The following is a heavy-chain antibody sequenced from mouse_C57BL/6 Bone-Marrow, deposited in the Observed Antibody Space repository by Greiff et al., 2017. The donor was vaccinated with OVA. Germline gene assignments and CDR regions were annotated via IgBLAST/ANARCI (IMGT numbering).Heavy chain of an antibody. CDR1: GFTFNTYA. D-gene: IGHD3-3*01. J-gene: IGHJ4*01. V-gene: IGHV10-3*01. CDR2: IRRKSSNYAT. CDR3: VRAGPDAMDY. Sequence: EADGGLVQPKGSLKLSCAASGFTFNTYAMHWVRQAPGKGLDWVARIRRKSSNYATYYADSVIDRFTISRDDSQSMLYLQMNNLKTEDTAIYYCVRAGPDAMDYWGQGTSVTVSS.